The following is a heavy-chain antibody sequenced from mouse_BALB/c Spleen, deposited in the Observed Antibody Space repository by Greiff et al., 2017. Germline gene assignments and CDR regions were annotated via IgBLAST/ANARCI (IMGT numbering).Heavy chain of an antibody. D-gene: IGHD1-1*01. J-gene: IGHJ4*01. CDR3: ARAEDYYGSSEAMDY. CDR1: GDSITSGY. V-gene: IGHV3-8*02. CDR2: ISYSGST. Sequence: VQLKESGPSLVKPSQTLSLTCSVTGDSITSGYWNWIRKFPGNKLEYMGYISYSGSTYYNPSLKSRISITRDTSKTQYYLQLNSVTTEDTATYYCARAEDYYGSSEAMDYWGQGTSVTVSS.